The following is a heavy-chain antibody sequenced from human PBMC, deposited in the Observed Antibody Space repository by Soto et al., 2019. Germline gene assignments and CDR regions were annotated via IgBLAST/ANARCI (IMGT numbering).Heavy chain of an antibody. J-gene: IGHJ6*02. Sequence: QVQLVQSGAEVKKPGSSVKVSCQASGGSFSDYAISWVRQAPGQGLEWMGGIIPMLGIADNAQKFQGRVIITADEDTSTVYMELSSLRSEDTGVDYCARDGDYYARSGFQRDYHYDGMDGWGQGTTVTVAS. CDR3: ARDGDYYARSGFQRDYHYDGMDG. V-gene: IGHV1-69*01. D-gene: IGHD3-22*01. CDR2: IIPMLGIA. CDR1: GGSFSDYA.